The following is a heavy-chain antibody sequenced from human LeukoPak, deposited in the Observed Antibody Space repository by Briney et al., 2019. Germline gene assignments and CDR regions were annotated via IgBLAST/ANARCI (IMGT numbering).Heavy chain of an antibody. V-gene: IGHV3-21*01. Sequence: GGSLRLSCAASGFTFSSYSMNWVRQAPGKGLEWVSSISSSSSYIYYADSVKGRFTISRDNAKNSLYLQMNSLRAEDTAVYYCARDHRIYYGSGTGDYWGQGTLVTVSS. D-gene: IGHD3-10*01. J-gene: IGHJ4*02. CDR3: ARDHRIYYGSGTGDY. CDR1: GFTFSSYS. CDR2: ISSSSSYI.